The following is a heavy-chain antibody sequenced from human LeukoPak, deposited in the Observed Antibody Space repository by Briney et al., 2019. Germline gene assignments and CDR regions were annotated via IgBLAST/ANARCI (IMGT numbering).Heavy chain of an antibody. D-gene: IGHD5-12*01. CDR2: INYSGSI. CDR3: AKYRYGYMGMDS. Sequence: PSETLSLTCRVHGGSFSGYYRSWIRQPPGKGLEWIGEINYSGSINYNPSLKSRLIISVDTSKNQFSLKLRSVTAADTAVYFCAKYRYGYMGMDSWGQGTQVTVSS. V-gene: IGHV4-34*01. CDR1: GGSFSGYY. J-gene: IGHJ4*02.